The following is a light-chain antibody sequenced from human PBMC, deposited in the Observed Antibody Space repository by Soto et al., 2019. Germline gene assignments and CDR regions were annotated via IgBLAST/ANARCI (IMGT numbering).Light chain of an antibody. CDR2: AAS. CDR3: QQTDSFPLS. V-gene: IGKV1D-12*01. J-gene: IGKJ4*01. CDR1: QGIRNW. Sequence: DIQMTQSPSSVPASVGDRVTITCRASQGIRNWLAWYQQTPGKAPELLIFAASSMQSGVPSRFSGRGSGTEFTLTIDSLQPEDFATYYCQQTDSFPLSLGGGTKVDIK.